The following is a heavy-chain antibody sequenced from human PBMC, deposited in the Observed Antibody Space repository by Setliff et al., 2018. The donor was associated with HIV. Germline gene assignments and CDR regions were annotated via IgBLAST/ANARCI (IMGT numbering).Heavy chain of an antibody. Sequence: ASVRVSCKASGYIFTDYYMHWVRQAPGQELGWMGRINPNSGGTNYAQKFQGRVTMTTDTSTSTAYMELRSLRSDDTAVYYCARGAPYDKGIDPWGQGTLVTVSS. V-gene: IGHV1-2*06. J-gene: IGHJ5*02. CDR2: INPNSGGT. CDR3: ARGAPYDKGIDP. D-gene: IGHD3-9*01. CDR1: GYIFTDYY.